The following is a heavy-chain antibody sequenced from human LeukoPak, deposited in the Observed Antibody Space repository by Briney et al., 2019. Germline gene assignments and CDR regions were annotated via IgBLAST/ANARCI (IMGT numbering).Heavy chain of an antibody. CDR2: INHSGST. V-gene: IGHV4-34*01. Sequence: SETLSLTCAVYGGSFSGYYWSWLRQPPGKGLEWIGEINHSGSTNYNPSLKSRVTISVDTSKNQFSLKLSSVTAADTAVYYCARGGVQLWLRGWFDPWGQGTLVTVSS. J-gene: IGHJ5*02. D-gene: IGHD5-18*01. CDR3: ARGGVQLWLRGWFDP. CDR1: GGSFSGYY.